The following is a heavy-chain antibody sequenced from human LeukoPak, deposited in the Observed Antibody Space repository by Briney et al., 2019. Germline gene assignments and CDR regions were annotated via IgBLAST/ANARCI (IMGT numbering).Heavy chain of an antibody. Sequence: GASGTVSFTASVYTFTIYDINWGRQATGQGREGMGLMNPNSCNTGYAQKFHRRVTMTRHTSISIAYMELSSLRSEDTPVYYCARGLYCTNGECRDYWGQGTLVTVSS. V-gene: IGHV1-8*01. J-gene: IGHJ4*02. CDR2: MNPNSCNT. CDR3: ARGLYCTNGECRDY. CDR1: VYTFTIYD. D-gene: IGHD2-8*01.